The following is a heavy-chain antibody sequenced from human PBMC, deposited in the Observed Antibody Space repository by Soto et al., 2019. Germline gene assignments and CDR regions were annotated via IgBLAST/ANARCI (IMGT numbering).Heavy chain of an antibody. CDR2: ISGSDGST. Sequence: SLRLSCAASGFTFSSYAMNWVRQAPGKGLEWVSVISGSDGSTYYADSVKGRFTISRDNSRSTLYLQMNSLRVEDTAVYYCARVCGGDGCLGHAQWGQGTLVTVSS. CDR3: ARVCGGDGCLGHAQ. CDR1: GFTFSSYA. V-gene: IGHV3-23*01. J-gene: IGHJ4*02. D-gene: IGHD2-21*01.